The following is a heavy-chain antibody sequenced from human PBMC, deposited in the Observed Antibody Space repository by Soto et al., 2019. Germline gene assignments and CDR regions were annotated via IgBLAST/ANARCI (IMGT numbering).Heavy chain of an antibody. V-gene: IGHV4-34*01. Sequence: SETLSLTCAVYGGSFSGYYWSWIRQPPGKGLEWIGEINHSGSTNYNPSLKSRVTISVDTSKNQFSLKLSSVTAADTAVYYCARTIRGGTYYYYGMDVWGQGTTVTVSS. D-gene: IGHD1-1*01. CDR3: ARTIRGGTYYYYGMDV. CDR2: INHSGST. J-gene: IGHJ6*02. CDR1: GGSFSGYY.